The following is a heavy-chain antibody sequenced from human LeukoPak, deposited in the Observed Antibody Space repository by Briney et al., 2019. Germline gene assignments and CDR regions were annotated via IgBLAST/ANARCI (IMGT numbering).Heavy chain of an antibody. CDR2: IYTSGST. CDR1: GGSISSYY. D-gene: IGHD5-18*01. CDR3: ARDRGYSYAFDY. V-gene: IGHV4-4*07. Sequence: SETLSLTCTVSGGSISSYYWSWIRQPAGKGLEWIGRIYTSGSTNYDPSLKSRVTISIDTSKNQFSLKPNSVTAADTAVYYCARDRGYSYAFDYWGQGTLVTVSS. J-gene: IGHJ4*02.